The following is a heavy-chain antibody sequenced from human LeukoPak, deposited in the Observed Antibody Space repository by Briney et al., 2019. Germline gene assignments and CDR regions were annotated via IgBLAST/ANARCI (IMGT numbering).Heavy chain of an antibody. V-gene: IGHV4-59*01. D-gene: IGHD4-17*01. CDR1: GGSISNYY. CDR2: LYNSGST. CDR3: ARDQAPVTTPYYYYYYGMDV. J-gene: IGHJ6*02. Sequence: PSETLSLTCSVSGGSISNYYWNWIRQPPGKGLEWIGTLYNSGSTTYNPSLKSRVTISVDTSKNQFSLKLSSVTAADTAVYYCARDQAPVTTPYYYYYYGMDVWGQGTTVTVSS.